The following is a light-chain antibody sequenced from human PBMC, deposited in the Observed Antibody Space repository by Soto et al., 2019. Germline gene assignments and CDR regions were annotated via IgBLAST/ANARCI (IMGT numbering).Light chain of an antibody. V-gene: IGKV1-5*01. CDR1: QSIRSW. Sequence: DIQMTQSLSTLSASVGDSVTITCRASQSIRSWLAWYQQKPGKAPKLLIYDASTLESGVPSRFSGSGSGTEFTLTISSLQFDDFATYYCQQFNSYPWTFGQGTKVDIK. CDR2: DAS. CDR3: QQFNSYPWT. J-gene: IGKJ1*01.